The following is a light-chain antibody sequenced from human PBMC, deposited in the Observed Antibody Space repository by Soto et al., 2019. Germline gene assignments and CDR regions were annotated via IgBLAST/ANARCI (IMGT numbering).Light chain of an antibody. CDR3: SLYNSSITYYV. J-gene: IGLJ1*01. Sequence: QSALTQPPSVSGSPGQSVTISCTGTSSDVGSYNRVSWYQQPPGTAPKLMIYEVSNRPSGVPDRFSGSKSGNTASLTISGLQAEDEADYYCSLYNSSITYYVFGTGTKLTVL. CDR2: EVS. CDR1: SSDVGSYNR. V-gene: IGLV2-18*01.